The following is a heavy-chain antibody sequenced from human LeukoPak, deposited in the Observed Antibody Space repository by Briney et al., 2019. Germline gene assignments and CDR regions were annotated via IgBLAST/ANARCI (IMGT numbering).Heavy chain of an antibody. D-gene: IGHD3-3*01. CDR1: GFTFGSYS. CDR2: ISSSSYI. V-gene: IGHV3-21*01. J-gene: IGHJ3*02. CDR3: ARDSTETIFGVVIIKDDAFDI. Sequence: GGSLRLSCAASGFTFGSYSMNWVRQAPGKGLEWVSSISSSSYIYYADSVKGRFTISRDNAKNSLYLQMNSLRAEDTAVYYCARDSTETIFGVVIIKDDAFDIWGQGTMVTVSS.